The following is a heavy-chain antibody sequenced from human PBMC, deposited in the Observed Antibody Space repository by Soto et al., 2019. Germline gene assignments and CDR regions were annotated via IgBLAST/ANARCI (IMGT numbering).Heavy chain of an antibody. J-gene: IGHJ4*01. D-gene: IGHD3-3*01. CDR2: ISNSGDDT. V-gene: IGHV3-23*01. CDR3: AKGAYYDFWSGYSAFDY. CDR1: GFTFSSYV. Sequence: GGSLRLSCAASGFTFSSYVMSWVRQAPGKGLQWVSTISNSGDDTYYPDSVKGRFTISRDNSENTLYLQMNSLRAEDTAVYYCAKGAYYDFWSGYSAFDYWGQGTLVTVSS.